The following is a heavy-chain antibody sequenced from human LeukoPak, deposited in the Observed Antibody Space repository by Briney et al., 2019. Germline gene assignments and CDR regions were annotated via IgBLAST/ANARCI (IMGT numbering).Heavy chain of an antibody. D-gene: IGHD1-26*01. CDR2: IYSGGST. CDR3: AKERGSYHSDAFDI. V-gene: IGHV3-53*01. Sequence: GGSLRLSCAASGFTVSSNDMSWVRQAPGKGLECISVIYSGGSTDYADSVKGRLTISRDNSKNTLYLQMNSLRAEDTAVYYCAKERGSYHSDAFDIWGQGTMVTVSS. J-gene: IGHJ3*02. CDR1: GFTVSSND.